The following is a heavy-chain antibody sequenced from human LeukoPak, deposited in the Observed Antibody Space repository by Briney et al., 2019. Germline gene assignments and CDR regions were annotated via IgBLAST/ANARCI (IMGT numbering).Heavy chain of an antibody. J-gene: IGHJ4*02. CDR3: AKDPAPYDFWSGSFDY. CDR2: ITSSNNYI. V-gene: IGHV3-21*01. Sequence: GGSLRLSCAGSGFTFSTYSMNWVRQAPGKGLEWVSSITSSNNYIYYADSMKGRFTISRDNAKNSLYLQMNSLRAEDTAVYYCAKDPAPYDFWSGSFDYWGQGTLVTVSS. D-gene: IGHD3-3*01. CDR1: GFTFSTYS.